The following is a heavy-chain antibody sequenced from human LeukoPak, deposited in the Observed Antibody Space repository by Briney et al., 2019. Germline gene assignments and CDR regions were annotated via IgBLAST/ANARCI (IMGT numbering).Heavy chain of an antibody. D-gene: IGHD6-6*01. Sequence: SETLSLTCTVSGGSISRSGYYWSCIRQHPGKGLEWIGYIYYSGSTYYNPSLKSRVTISVDTSKNQFSLKLSSVTAADTAVYYCARDLRSSSSSGINYYGMDVWGQGTTVTVSS. CDR1: GGSISRSGYY. CDR2: IYYSGST. CDR3: ARDLRSSSSSGINYYGMDV. J-gene: IGHJ6*02. V-gene: IGHV4-31*03.